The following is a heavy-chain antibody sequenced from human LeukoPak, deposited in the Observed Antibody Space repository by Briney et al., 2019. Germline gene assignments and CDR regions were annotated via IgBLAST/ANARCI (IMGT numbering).Heavy chain of an antibody. CDR3: SRTSDIAWYFDL. CDR2: VRSKDNGYAA. Sequence: GGSLRLSCAASGFTFSGSAMHWVRQASGRGLDWVARVRSKDNGYAASYAASVKGRFTVSRDDSKNTAYLQMDSLKSEDTAVYFCSRTSDIAWYFDLWGRGTLVTVSS. V-gene: IGHV3-73*01. CDR1: GFTFSGSA. J-gene: IGHJ2*01. D-gene: IGHD5-12*01.